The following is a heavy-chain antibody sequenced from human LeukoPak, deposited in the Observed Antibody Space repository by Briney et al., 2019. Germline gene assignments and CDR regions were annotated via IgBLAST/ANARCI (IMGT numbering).Heavy chain of an antibody. J-gene: IGHJ6*03. V-gene: IGHV4-34*01. Sequence: KPSETLSLTCAVYGGSFSGYYWSRIRQPPGKGLEWIGEINHSGSTNYNPSLKSRVTISVDTSKDQFSLKLSSVTAADTAVYYCARVMQQQLGGPYYYYYYYMDVWGKGTTVTVSS. D-gene: IGHD6-13*01. CDR1: GGSFSGYY. CDR2: INHSGST. CDR3: ARVMQQQLGGPYYYYYYYMDV.